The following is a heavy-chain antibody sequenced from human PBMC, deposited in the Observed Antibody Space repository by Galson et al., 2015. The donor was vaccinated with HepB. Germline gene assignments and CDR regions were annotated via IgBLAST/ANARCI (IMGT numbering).Heavy chain of an antibody. CDR1: GFTFSDYY. V-gene: IGHV3-11*05. Sequence: SLRLSCVASGFTFSDYYMSWIRQAPGKGLEWVSYISSSSSYTNYADSVKGRFTISRDNAKNSLYLQMNSLRAEDTAVYYCARDVYGSGSYRFDYWGQGTLVTVSS. D-gene: IGHD3-10*01. CDR2: ISSSSSYT. J-gene: IGHJ4*02. CDR3: ARDVYGSGSYRFDY.